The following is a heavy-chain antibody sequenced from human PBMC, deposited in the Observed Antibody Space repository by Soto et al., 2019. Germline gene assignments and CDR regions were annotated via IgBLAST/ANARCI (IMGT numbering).Heavy chain of an antibody. V-gene: IGHV3-23*01. D-gene: IGHD1-1*01. J-gene: IGHJ5*01. CDR2: IGGSGVDT. CDR1: GFPFNTYA. CDR3: AKGGRNAYNCDS. Sequence: EVQLLESGGGLVQPGGSLRLSCAASGFPFNTYAMNWVRQAPGKGLEWVSAIGGSGVDTYYADSVIGRFTVSRDNSKNTLFLQMYSVRAEDTAVYFCAKGGRNAYNCDSWGQGTQVTVSS.